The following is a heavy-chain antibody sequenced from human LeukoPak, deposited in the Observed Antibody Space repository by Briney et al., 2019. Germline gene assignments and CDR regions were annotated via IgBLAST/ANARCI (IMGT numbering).Heavy chain of an antibody. CDR3: AKALKGSITIFGVVTRFDP. Sequence: PGGSLRLSCAASGFTFSSYAMSWVRQAPGKGLEWVSAISGSGGSTYYADSVKGRFTISRDNSKNTLYLQMNSLRAEDTAVYYCAKALKGSITIFGVVTRFDPWGQGTLVTVSS. D-gene: IGHD3-3*01. CDR1: GFTFSSYA. J-gene: IGHJ5*02. V-gene: IGHV3-23*01. CDR2: ISGSGGST.